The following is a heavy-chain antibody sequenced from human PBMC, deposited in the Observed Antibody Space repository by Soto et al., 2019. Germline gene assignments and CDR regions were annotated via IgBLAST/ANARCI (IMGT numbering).Heavy chain of an antibody. Sequence: PSETLSLTCTVSGGSVRSGSYYWSWIRQPPGKGLEWIGYIYYSGSTNYNPSLKSRVTISVDTSKNQFSLKLSSVTAADTAVYYCARDTYYDFWSGAAYGMDVWGQGTTVTVSS. J-gene: IGHJ6*02. CDR1: GGSVRSGSYY. CDR2: IYYSGST. D-gene: IGHD3-3*01. V-gene: IGHV4-61*01. CDR3: ARDTYYDFWSGAAYGMDV.